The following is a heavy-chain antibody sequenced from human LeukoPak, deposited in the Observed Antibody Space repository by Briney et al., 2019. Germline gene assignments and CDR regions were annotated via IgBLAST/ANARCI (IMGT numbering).Heavy chain of an antibody. CDR3: AKDRESYGSNWYFDY. J-gene: IGHJ4*02. CDR1: GFTFSSYA. D-gene: IGHD6-13*01. CDR2: ISGSGGST. Sequence: GGSLRLSCAASGFTFSSYAMSWVRQAPGKGLEWVSAISGSGGSTYYADSVKGRFTISRDNSKNTLYLQMNSLRAEDTAVYYCAKDRESYGSNWYFDYWGQGTLVTVSS. V-gene: IGHV3-23*01.